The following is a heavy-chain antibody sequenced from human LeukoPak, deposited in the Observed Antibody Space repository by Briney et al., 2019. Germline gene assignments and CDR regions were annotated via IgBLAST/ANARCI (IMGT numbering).Heavy chain of an antibody. V-gene: IGHV4-4*02. CDR2: IYHSGST. CDR1: GGSISSSNW. D-gene: IGHD7-27*01. CDR3: AKLGTAYWYFDL. J-gene: IGHJ2*01. Sequence: PSETLSLTCAVSGGSISSSNWWSWVRQPPGKGLEWIGEIYHSGSTNYNPSLKSRVTISVDKSKNQFSLKLSSVTAADTAVYYCAKLGTAYWYFDLWGRGTPVTVSS.